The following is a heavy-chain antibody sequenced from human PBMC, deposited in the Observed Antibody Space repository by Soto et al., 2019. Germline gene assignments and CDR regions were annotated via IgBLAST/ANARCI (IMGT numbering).Heavy chain of an antibody. J-gene: IGHJ4*03. CDR3: ARDGVAAGNINFDD. CDR1: GYMFTKSA. CDR2: ISGDSGNT. V-gene: IGHV1-3*01. D-gene: IGHD6-19*01. Sequence: GASVKVSCKASGYMFTKSAMHWVRQAPGQRLEWMGWISGDSGNTKYSPKLQDRVTITRDTSARTAYMELSSLRSEETALYYCARDGVAAGNINFDDWGQGTLVTVS.